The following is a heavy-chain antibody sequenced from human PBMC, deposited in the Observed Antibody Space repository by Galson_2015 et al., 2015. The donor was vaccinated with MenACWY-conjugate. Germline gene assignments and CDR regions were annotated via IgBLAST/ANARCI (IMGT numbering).Heavy chain of an antibody. V-gene: IGHV5-51*01. CDR3: AKRNGSWPDTFDF. CDR2: IDPINSNT. D-gene: IGHD6-13*01. CDR1: GYSFTKYW. Sequence: QSGAEVKKPGESLKLSCKGSGYSFTKYWIAWVRQMPGKGLEWVAVIDPINSNTRYSPSLQGQVTISADESISTAYLQWSSLKASDTAMYYCAKRNGSWPDTFDFWGQGTMVTVSS. J-gene: IGHJ3*01.